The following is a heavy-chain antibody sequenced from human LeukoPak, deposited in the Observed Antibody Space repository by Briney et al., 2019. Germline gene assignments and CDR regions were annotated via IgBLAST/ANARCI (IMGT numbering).Heavy chain of an antibody. CDR3: ASQYNTGWYSWFDP. V-gene: IGHV4-59*01. D-gene: IGHD6-19*01. J-gene: IGHJ5*02. CDR2: ISDSGST. Sequence: KSPETLSLTCTVSGGSISSYYWSWIRQPPEKGLERIGYISDSGSTNYNPSFKSRVTISIDTSKNQFSLKLTSVTAADTAVYYCASQYNTGWYSWFDPWGQGTLVTVSS. CDR1: GGSISSYY.